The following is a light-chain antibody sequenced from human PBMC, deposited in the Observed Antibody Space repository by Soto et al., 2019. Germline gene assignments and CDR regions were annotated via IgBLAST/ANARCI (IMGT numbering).Light chain of an antibody. Sequence: ETVMTQSPATLSVSPGERATLSCRASQSVSSNLAWYQQKPGQPPRLLIYDISNRATGIPARFSGSGSGTEFTLTISSLQSEDFAVYYCQQYNNWPLTFGGGTKVDIK. V-gene: IGKV3D-15*01. CDR3: QQYNNWPLT. J-gene: IGKJ4*01. CDR1: QSVSSN. CDR2: DIS.